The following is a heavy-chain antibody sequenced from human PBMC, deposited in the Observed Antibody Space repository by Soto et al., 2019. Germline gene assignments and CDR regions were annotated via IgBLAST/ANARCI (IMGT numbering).Heavy chain of an antibody. CDR3: ATVKRPYDFWSGYYYYFDY. V-gene: IGHV1-24*01. D-gene: IGHD3-3*01. CDR2: FDPEDGET. Sequence: ASVKVSCKVSGYTLTELSMHWVRQAPGKGLEWMGGFDPEDGETIYAQKFQGRVTMTEDTSTDTAYMELSSLRSEDTAVYYCATVKRPYDFWSGYYYYFDYWGQGTLVTVSS. CDR1: GYTLTELS. J-gene: IGHJ4*02.